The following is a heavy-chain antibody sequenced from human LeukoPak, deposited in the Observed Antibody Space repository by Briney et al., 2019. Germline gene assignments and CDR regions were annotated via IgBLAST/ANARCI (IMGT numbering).Heavy chain of an antibody. CDR3: ARAPPEYYYDSSGQQVAFDI. CDR1: GFTFSSYE. J-gene: IGHJ3*02. CDR2: ISSSGSTI. D-gene: IGHD3-22*01. Sequence: PGGSLRLSCAASGFTFSSYEMNWVRQAPGKGLKWVSYISSSGSTIYYADSVKGRFTISRDNAKNSLYLQMNSLRAEDTGVYYCARAPPEYYYDSSGQQVAFDIWGQGTMVTVSS. V-gene: IGHV3-48*03.